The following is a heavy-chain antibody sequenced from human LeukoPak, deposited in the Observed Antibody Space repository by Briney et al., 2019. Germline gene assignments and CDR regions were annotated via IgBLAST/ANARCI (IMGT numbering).Heavy chain of an antibody. Sequence: GGSLRLSCAASGFTFSSYAMSWVRQAPGKGLEWVSYISSSSLSIYYADSVKGRFTISRDNARNSLYLQMNSLRAEDTAMYYCARDATPTQLWFRGSFDYWGLGALVTVAS. CDR3: ARDATPTQLWFRGSFDY. CDR1: GFTFSSYA. J-gene: IGHJ4*02. V-gene: IGHV3-48*01. D-gene: IGHD5-18*01. CDR2: ISSSSLSI.